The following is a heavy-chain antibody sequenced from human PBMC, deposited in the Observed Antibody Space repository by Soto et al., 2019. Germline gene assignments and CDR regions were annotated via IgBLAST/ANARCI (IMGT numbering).Heavy chain of an antibody. CDR3: VRSTSGCFDY. V-gene: IGHV3-74*01. Sequence: EVQLVESGGGFVRPGGTLTLSCAASGFTFSHYWMHWVRQVPGRGLVWVSRLNHNGSSTNYAASVKGRFTISRDNAKNTLYLQMSILRAEDTAIYYSVRSTSGCFDYGGQGAVVTVSS. D-gene: IGHD7-27*01. CDR2: LNHNGSST. CDR1: GFTFSHYW. J-gene: IGHJ4*02.